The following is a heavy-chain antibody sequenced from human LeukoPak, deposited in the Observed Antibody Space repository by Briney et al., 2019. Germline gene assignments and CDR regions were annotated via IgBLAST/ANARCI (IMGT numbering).Heavy chain of an antibody. J-gene: IGHJ1*01. Sequence: SGSLSVTCTVSGGSISTYYWNWVREPPGERLEWVVYIYQSGRTNYNPPLQSRVPLSVDPSKNQSSLNLNSVTAADTAVYYCARGGAARLHFQNWGQGTLVTVSS. CDR1: GGSISTYY. D-gene: IGHD6-6*01. CDR3: ARGGAARLHFQN. CDR2: IYQSGRT. V-gene: IGHV4-59*01.